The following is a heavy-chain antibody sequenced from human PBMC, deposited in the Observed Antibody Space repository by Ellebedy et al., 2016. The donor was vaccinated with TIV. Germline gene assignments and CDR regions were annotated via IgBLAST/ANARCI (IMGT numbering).Heavy chain of an antibody. CDR1: GYIVSTNY. J-gene: IGHJ4*02. CDR3: ARDLPHNIALHY. CDR2: ISSHDIT. Sequence: GGSLRLXCAASGYIVSTNYMTWVRQAPGKGLEWVSAISSHDITYYADSVKGRCTISRDNSKNALYLHMNSLRAEDTAVYYCARDLPHNIALHYWGQGTLVTVSS. V-gene: IGHV3-53*01. D-gene: IGHD2/OR15-2a*01.